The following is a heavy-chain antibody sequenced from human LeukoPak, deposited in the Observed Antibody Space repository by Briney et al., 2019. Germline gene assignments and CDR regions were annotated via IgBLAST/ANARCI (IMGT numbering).Heavy chain of an antibody. V-gene: IGHV3-74*01. CDR2: TNSDGSST. J-gene: IGHJ4*02. CDR3: ASDREGSSAGKWGIFDY. CDR1: GFTFSSYW. Sequence: PGGSLRLSCAASGFTFSSYWMHWVRQAPGKGLVWVSRTNSDGSSTTYADSVKGRFTISRDNAKNTLYLQMNSLRAEDTAVYYCASDREGSSAGKWGIFDYWGQGTLVTVSS. D-gene: IGHD6-19*01.